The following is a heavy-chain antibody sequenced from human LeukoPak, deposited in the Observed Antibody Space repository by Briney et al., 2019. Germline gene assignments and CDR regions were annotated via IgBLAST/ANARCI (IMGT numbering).Heavy chain of an antibody. V-gene: IGHV3-33*01. CDR1: GFTFSSYG. CDR3: ARDWAIGFPVGSFDP. D-gene: IGHD4-23*01. Sequence: GGSLRLSCAASGFTFSSYGMHWVRQAPGKGLEWVAVIWYDGSNKYYADSVKGRFTISRDNSKNTLYLQMNSLRAEDTAVYYCARDWAIGFPVGSFDPWGQGTLVTDSS. CDR2: IWYDGSNK. J-gene: IGHJ5*02.